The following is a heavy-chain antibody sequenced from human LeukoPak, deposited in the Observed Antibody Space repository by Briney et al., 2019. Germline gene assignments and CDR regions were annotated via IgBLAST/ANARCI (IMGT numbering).Heavy chain of an antibody. J-gene: IGHJ4*02. D-gene: IGHD3-9*01. CDR3: ARARSVTGYYIH. CDR2: ISAYNGNT. CDR1: GYTLTSYG. Sequence: ASVKVSCKASGYTLTSYGISWVRQAPGQGLEWMGWISAYNGNTNYAQKLQGRVTMTTDTSTSTAYMELRSLRSDDTAVYYCARARSVTGYYIHWGQGTLVTVSS. V-gene: IGHV1-18*01.